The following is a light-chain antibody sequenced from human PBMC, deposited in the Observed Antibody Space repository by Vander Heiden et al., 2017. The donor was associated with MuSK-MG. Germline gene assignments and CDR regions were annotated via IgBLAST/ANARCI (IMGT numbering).Light chain of an antibody. J-gene: IGKJ2*01. Sequence: DIQITQSPSSLSASVGDRVTITCRASQTIARYLNWYQQKPGKAPNLLIYAASSLQSGVPSRFSGSGSGTDFSLSISSLQPEDFATYYCQHNDGTPNTFGQGTKLEIK. CDR1: QTIARY. CDR3: QHNDGTPNT. CDR2: AAS. V-gene: IGKV1-39*01.